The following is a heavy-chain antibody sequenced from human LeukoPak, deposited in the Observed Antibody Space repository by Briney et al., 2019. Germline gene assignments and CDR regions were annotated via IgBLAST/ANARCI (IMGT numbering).Heavy chain of an antibody. CDR3: AREAPRYSSGWYSEAAYYFDY. D-gene: IGHD6-19*01. CDR2: IYSGGST. V-gene: IGHV3-66*01. J-gene: IGHJ4*02. CDR1: GFIFSSYN. Sequence: GGSLRLSCAASGFIFSSYNMNWVRQAPGKGLGWGSVIYSGGSTYYADSVKGRFTISRDNSKNTLYLQMNSLRAEDTAVYYCAREAPRYSSGWYSEAAYYFDYWGQGTLVTVSS.